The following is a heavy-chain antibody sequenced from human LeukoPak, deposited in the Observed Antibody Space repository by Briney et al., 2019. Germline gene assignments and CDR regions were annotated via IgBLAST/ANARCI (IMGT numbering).Heavy chain of an antibody. CDR3: ARDAEVYSSSRSYYGMDV. J-gene: IGHJ6*02. D-gene: IGHD6-13*01. Sequence: TGGSLRLSCAASGFSFSNYPMQWVRQAPGKGLEWVATISYDGSSRYSAASVKGRFTISRDNSKNTLSLQMNSLRVEDTAMYYCARDAEVYSSSRSYYGMDVWGQGTTVTVSS. CDR2: ISYDGSSR. CDR1: GFSFSNYP. V-gene: IGHV3-30*04.